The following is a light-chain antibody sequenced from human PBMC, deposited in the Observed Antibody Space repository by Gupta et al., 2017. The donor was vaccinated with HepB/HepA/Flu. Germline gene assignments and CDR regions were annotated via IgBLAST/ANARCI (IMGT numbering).Light chain of an antibody. Sequence: DNVLTPSPLSLPVTLGEPASISCRSSQSLLHSSGYNYLDWYLQKPGQSPQLLIYLASNRASVVPDRFSASGSGTDFTLRISRVEAEELGVYYCKQVLQACSFGQGTKLEIK. CDR3: KQVLQACS. V-gene: IGKV2-28*01. CDR2: LAS. J-gene: IGKJ2*04. CDR1: QSLLHSSGYNY.